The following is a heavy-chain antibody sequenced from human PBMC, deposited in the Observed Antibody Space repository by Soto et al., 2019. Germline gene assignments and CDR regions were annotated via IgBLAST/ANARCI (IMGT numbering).Heavy chain of an antibody. CDR1: GFTFSSYA. CDR3: ANAWGYSSGWQFDY. V-gene: IGHV3-23*01. CDR2: ISGSGGST. D-gene: IGHD6-19*01. Sequence: GSLRLSCAASGFTFSSYAMSWVRQAPGKGLEWVSAISGSGGSTYYADSVKGRFTISRDNSKNTLYLQMNSLRAEDTVVYYCANAWGYSSGWQFDYWGQGTLVTVSS. J-gene: IGHJ4*02.